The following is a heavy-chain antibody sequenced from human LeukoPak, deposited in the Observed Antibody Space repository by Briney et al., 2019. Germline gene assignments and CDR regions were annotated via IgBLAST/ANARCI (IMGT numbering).Heavy chain of an antibody. Sequence: SETLSLTCTVSGGSISSYYWSWIRQPPGKGLEWVGYIYYSGSTNYNPSLQSPLTISVDPSKNQFSLQLSSVTAADTAVYYCARSYYYGSTTYDYYYYGMDVWGQGTTVTVSS. CDR2: IYYSGST. V-gene: IGHV4-59*08. CDR3: ARSYYYGSTTYDYYYYGMDV. J-gene: IGHJ6*02. CDR1: GGSISSYY. D-gene: IGHD3-10*01.